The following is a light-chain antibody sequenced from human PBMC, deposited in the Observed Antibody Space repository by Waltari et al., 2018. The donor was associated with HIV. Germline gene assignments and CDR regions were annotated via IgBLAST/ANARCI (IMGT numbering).Light chain of an antibody. V-gene: IGKV2-28*01. J-gene: IGKJ5*01. Sequence: DIVMTQSPLSLPVTPGEPASISCRSSQSLLHRNGHNYLDWYLQKPGQSPQLLIYLGSNRASGVPDRFSGSGSGTDYTLKISRVEAEDVGVYYCMQSLQTSITFGQGTRLEIK. CDR1: QSLLHRNGHNY. CDR2: LGS. CDR3: MQSLQTSIT.